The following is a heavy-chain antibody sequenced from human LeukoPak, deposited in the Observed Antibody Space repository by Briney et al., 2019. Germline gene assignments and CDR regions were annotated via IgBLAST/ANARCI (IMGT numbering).Heavy chain of an antibody. J-gene: IGHJ4*02. Sequence: XSCXXSGFAFSRYWMTWVRQAPGKGLEWVAGINEDGSGKHYVDSVKGRFTISRDNAQKSVYLEMNSLRAEDTAVYYCARAVTSTEGYWGQGTLVTVSS. D-gene: IGHD4-17*01. CDR2: INEDGSGK. CDR1: GFAFSRYW. V-gene: IGHV3-7*03. CDR3: ARAVTSTEGY.